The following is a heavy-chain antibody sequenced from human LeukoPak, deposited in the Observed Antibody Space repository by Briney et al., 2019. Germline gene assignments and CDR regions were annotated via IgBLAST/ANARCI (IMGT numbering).Heavy chain of an antibody. CDR2: IYYSGST. Sequence: SETLSLTCTVSGGSISSYYWGWIRQPPGKGLEWIGNIYYSGSTYYNASLKSRVTISVDTSKNQFSLKLSSVTAADTAVYYCARMFPTLSNHYDSSGRRYYYHYMDVWGKGTTVTVSS. J-gene: IGHJ6*03. V-gene: IGHV4-39*07. CDR3: ARMFPTLSNHYDSSGRRYYYHYMDV. D-gene: IGHD3-22*01. CDR1: GGSISSYY.